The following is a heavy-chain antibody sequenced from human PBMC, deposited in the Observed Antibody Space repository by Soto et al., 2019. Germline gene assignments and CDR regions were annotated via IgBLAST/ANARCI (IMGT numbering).Heavy chain of an antibody. CDR2: ISGSSGYT. J-gene: IGHJ6*02. D-gene: IGHD3-10*01. V-gene: IGHV3-11*06. Sequence: QVQLVEAGGGLVKPGGSLRLSCAASGFSFSDSYMSWVRQAPGKGLEWVAYISGSSGYTGCADSVKGRFTISRDNAKNSLYLQMNSLRVEDTAVYYCARDRGGYGPPDVWGQGTTVTVSS. CDR1: GFSFSDSY. CDR3: ARDRGGYGPPDV.